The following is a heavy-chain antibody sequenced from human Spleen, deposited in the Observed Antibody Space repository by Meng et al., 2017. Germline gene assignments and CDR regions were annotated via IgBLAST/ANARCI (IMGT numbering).Heavy chain of an antibody. V-gene: IGHV4-34*01. Sequence: ESLKISCAASGFTFSDHYIDWVRQPPGKGLEWIGEINHSGSTNYNPSPKSRVTISVDTSKNQFSLKLSSVTAADTAVYYCARAGITMVRGVTAFDIWGQGTMVTVSS. CDR3: ARAGITMVRGVTAFDI. CDR2: INHSGST. CDR1: GFTFSDHY. J-gene: IGHJ3*02. D-gene: IGHD3-10*01.